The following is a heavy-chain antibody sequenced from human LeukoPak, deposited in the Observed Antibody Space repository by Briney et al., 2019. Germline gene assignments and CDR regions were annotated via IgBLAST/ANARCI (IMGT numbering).Heavy chain of an antibody. V-gene: IGHV3-74*01. D-gene: IGHD6-19*01. J-gene: IGHJ4*02. CDR2: INTDGSTT. CDR3: ARSSGWTLHLDY. CDR1: GFTFSNYW. Sequence: GGSLRLSCAASGFTFSNYWMHWVRQAPGKGLVWVSRINTDGSTTSYADSVKGRFTISRDNAKNTLYLQMNSLRAEDTAVYYCARSSGWTLHLDYWGQGTLVTVSS.